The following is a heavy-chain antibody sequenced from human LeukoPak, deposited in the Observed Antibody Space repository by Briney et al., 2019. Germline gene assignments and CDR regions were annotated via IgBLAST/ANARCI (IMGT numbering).Heavy chain of an antibody. CDR3: ARFGYSSSWSQFDY. CDR1: GGSISSHY. V-gene: IGHV4-59*11. Sequence: PSETLSLTCTVSGGSISSHYWSWIRQPPGKGLEWIGYIYYSGSTNYNPSLKSRVTISVDTSKNQFSLKLSSVTAADTAVYYCARFGYSSSWSQFDYWGQGTLVTVSS. CDR2: IYYSGST. D-gene: IGHD6-13*01. J-gene: IGHJ4*02.